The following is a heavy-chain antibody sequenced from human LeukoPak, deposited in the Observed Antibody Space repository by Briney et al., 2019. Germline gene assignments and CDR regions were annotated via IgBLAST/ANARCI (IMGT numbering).Heavy chain of an antibody. CDR2: ISPNDGGT. Sequence: AASVKVSCKASGYSFTTYYVHCVRQAPGQGLEWVGVISPNDGGTISAQKLQDRVTLTRDTSTSTVYVELNSLKPDDTAVYYCARGPLLGYDTNDSGFDIWGQGTLVTVSS. D-gene: IGHD3-16*01. CDR1: GYSFTTYY. V-gene: IGHV1-46*04. J-gene: IGHJ3*02. CDR3: ARGPLLGYDTNDSGFDI.